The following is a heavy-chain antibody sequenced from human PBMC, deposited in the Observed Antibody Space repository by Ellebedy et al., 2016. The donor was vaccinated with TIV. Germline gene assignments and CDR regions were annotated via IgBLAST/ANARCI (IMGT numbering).Heavy chain of an antibody. J-gene: IGHJ6*02. D-gene: IGHD1-14*01. V-gene: IGHV4-34*01. CDR2: INHSGST. CDR3: ARFGTYYYYYYGMDV. Sequence: SETLSLTXAVYGGSFSGYYWSWIRQPPGKGLEWIGEINHSGSTNYNPSLKSRVTISVDTSKNQFSLKLSSVTAADTAVYYCARFGTYYYYYYGMDVWGQGTTVTVSS. CDR1: GGSFSGYY.